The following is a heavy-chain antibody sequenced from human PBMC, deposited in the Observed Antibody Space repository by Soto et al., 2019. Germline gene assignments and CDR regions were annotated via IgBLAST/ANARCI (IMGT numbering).Heavy chain of an antibody. J-gene: IGHJ3*01. V-gene: IGHV3-74*01. CDR1: GFTFDYYW. CDR2: IHSDGTST. Sequence: EVQLVESGGGLVQPGESLRLSCAASGFTFDYYWMHWVRQAPGKGLVWVSRIHSDGTSTTYADSVKGRFTISRDNAKNTLSLQLNRLRAEGTAVYYCARGGSGAFDLWGQGAVVTISS. D-gene: IGHD6-19*01. CDR3: ARGGSGAFDL.